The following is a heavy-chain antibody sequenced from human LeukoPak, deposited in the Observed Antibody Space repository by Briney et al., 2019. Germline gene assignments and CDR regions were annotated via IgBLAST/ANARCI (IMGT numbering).Heavy chain of an antibody. J-gene: IGHJ5*02. CDR2: IYHSGST. CDR1: GGPISSGGYS. Sequence: SQTLSLTCAVSGGPISSGGYSWSWIRQPPGKGLEWIGYIYHSGSTYYNPSLKSRVTISVDRSKNQFSLKLSSVTAADTAVYYCARGGTVTTEGFDPWGQGTLVTVSS. V-gene: IGHV4-30-2*01. CDR3: ARGGTVTTEGFDP. D-gene: IGHD4-17*01.